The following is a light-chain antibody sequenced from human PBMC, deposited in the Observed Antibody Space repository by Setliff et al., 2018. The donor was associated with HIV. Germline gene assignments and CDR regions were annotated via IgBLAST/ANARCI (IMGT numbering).Light chain of an antibody. Sequence: EIVLTQSPGTLALSPGERVTLSCRASQSVSRNYLAWYQQKPGQAPRLLIHDVSNRATGIPDRFSGSGSETDFTLTISRLEPEDFAVYYCQQYAGSLPTFGQGTKVDNK. V-gene: IGKV3-20*01. CDR1: QSVSRNY. CDR3: QQYAGSLPT. CDR2: DVS. J-gene: IGKJ1*01.